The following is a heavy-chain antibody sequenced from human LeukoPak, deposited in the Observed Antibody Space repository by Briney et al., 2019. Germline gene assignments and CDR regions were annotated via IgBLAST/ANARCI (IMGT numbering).Heavy chain of an antibody. Sequence: PSETLSLTCTVSGGSISSYYWSWIRQPPGKGLEWIGYIYYSGSTNYNPSLKSRVTISVDTSKNQFSLKLSSVTAADTAVYYCARDPSRGYSGYVAFDIWGQGTMVTVSP. V-gene: IGHV4-59*01. CDR2: IYYSGST. CDR1: GGSISSYY. D-gene: IGHD5-12*01. CDR3: ARDPSRGYSGYVAFDI. J-gene: IGHJ3*02.